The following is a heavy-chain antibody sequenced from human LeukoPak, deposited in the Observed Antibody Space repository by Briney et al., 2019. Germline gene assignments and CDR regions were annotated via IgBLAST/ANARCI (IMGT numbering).Heavy chain of an antibody. D-gene: IGHD3-10*01. CDR2: ISYDGSHE. CDR3: AKDRGGFAFDI. V-gene: IGHV3-30*18. Sequence: PGGSLRLSCAASGFTFSSSGMNWVRQTPGKGLEWVAVISYDGSHEYYADSVKGRFTISRDNSKNTLYLQMNSLRAEDTAVYYCAKDRGGFAFDIWGQGTMVTVSS. J-gene: IGHJ3*02. CDR1: GFTFSSSG.